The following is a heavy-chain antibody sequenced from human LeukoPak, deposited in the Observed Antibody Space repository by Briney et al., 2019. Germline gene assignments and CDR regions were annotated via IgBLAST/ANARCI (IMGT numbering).Heavy chain of an antibody. V-gene: IGHV4-39*07. D-gene: IGHD5-24*01. CDR1: GGSISSSSYY. CDR2: IYYSGST. CDR3: ARRGMADWFDP. Sequence: SETLSLTCTVSGGSISSSSYYWGWIRQPPGKGLEWIGSIYYSGSTYYNPSLKSRVTISVDTSKNQFSLKLSSVAAADTAVYYCARRGMADWFDPWGQGTLVTVSS. J-gene: IGHJ5*02.